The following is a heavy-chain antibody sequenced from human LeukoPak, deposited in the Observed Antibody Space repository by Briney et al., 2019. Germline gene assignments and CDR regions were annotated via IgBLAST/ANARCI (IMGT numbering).Heavy chain of an antibody. J-gene: IGHJ6*03. CDR3: ARGPSITMVRGGQWYYYMDV. V-gene: IGHV1-8*01. D-gene: IGHD3-10*01. Sequence: ASVKVSCKASGYTFTSYDINWVRQATGQGLEWMGGMNPNSGNTGYAQKFQGRVTMNRDTSTSTVYMELSRLRSEATAVYYCARGPSITMVRGGQWYYYMDVWGKGTTVTISS. CDR2: MNPNSGNT. CDR1: GYTFTSYD.